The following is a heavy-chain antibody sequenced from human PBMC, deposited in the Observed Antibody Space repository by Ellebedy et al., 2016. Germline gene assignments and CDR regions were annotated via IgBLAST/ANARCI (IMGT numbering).Heavy chain of an antibody. J-gene: IGHJ4*02. Sequence: ASVKVSCKTSGYTFTAYYIHWLRQAPGQGLEWMGWINLNSGVTNSAQKFQGRVTMTRDTSISTAYMELTRLRSDDTAVYYCARDGSLDNWGQGTLVTVSS. V-gene: IGHV1-2*02. CDR1: GYTFTAYY. CDR2: INLNSGVT. CDR3: ARDGSLDN. D-gene: IGHD1-26*01.